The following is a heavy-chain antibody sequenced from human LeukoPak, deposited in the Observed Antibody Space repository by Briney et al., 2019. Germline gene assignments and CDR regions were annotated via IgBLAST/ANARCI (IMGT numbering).Heavy chain of an antibody. CDR2: IYSGGST. D-gene: IGHD1-26*01. V-gene: IGHV3-66*01. Sequence: GGSLRLSCAASGFTVSSNYMSWVRQAPGKGLEWVSVIYSGGSTYYADSVKGRFTISRDNSKNTLYLQMNSLRAEDTAVYYCAKDTPARIVGATADYWGQGTLVTVSS. CDR3: AKDTPARIVGATADY. CDR1: GFTVSSNY. J-gene: IGHJ4*02.